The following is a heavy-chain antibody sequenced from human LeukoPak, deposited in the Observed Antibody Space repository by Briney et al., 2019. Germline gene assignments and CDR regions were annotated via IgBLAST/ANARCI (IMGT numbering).Heavy chain of an antibody. Sequence: GGSLRLSCAASGFTFSSYAMSWVRQAPGKGLEWVSAISGSGGSTYYADSVKGWFTISRDNSKNTLYLQMNSLRAEDTAVYYCAKDLTMVRGVIDYFDYWGQGTLVTVSS. J-gene: IGHJ4*02. V-gene: IGHV3-23*01. D-gene: IGHD3-10*01. CDR2: ISGSGGST. CDR3: AKDLTMVRGVIDYFDY. CDR1: GFTFSSYA.